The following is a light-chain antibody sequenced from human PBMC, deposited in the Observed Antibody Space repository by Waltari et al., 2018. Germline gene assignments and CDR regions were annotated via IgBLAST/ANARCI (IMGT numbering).Light chain of an antibody. CDR3: QVWDSDIWE. CDR2: GTN. J-gene: IGLJ3*02. V-gene: IGLV3-9*01. Sequence: SYELSQSPSVSVALGQTARITCGGNNIGGQSVHWNQQKPGQAPVVVIYGTNTRPSGIPERFSGSKSGSTATLTISRVQAGDEADYYCQVWDSDIWEFGEGTKLTVL. CDR1: NIGGQS.